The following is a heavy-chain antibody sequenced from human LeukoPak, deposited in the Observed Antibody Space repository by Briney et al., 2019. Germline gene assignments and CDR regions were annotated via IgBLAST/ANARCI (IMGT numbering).Heavy chain of an antibody. D-gene: IGHD3-22*01. CDR2: INPSGGST. CDR3: ARAVPASDYYDSSGYFGY. Sequence: GASVKVSCKASGYTFTSYYMHWVRQAPGQGLEWMEIINPSGGSTSYAQKFQGRVTMTRDTSTSTVYMELSSLRSEDTAVYYCARAVPASDYYDSSGYFGYWGQGTLVTVSS. J-gene: IGHJ4*02. CDR1: GYTFTSYY. V-gene: IGHV1-46*01.